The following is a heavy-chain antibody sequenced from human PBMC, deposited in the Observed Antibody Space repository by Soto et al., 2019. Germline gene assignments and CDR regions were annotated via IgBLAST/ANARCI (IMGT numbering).Heavy chain of an antibody. CDR3: GRGGSGYVWFNEF. CDR1: GGIFSSYA. J-gene: IGHJ4*02. V-gene: IGHV1-69*01. CDR2: IIPIFGTA. Sequence: QEQLVQSGAEVKKPGSSVKVSCKASGGIFSSYAISWVRQAPGQGLEWMGGIIPIFGTANYAQKFQGRVTITGDESTNTAYMDLSRLKSEDTAIYYCGRGGSGYVWFNEFWGQGTVVTVSS. D-gene: IGHD3-22*01.